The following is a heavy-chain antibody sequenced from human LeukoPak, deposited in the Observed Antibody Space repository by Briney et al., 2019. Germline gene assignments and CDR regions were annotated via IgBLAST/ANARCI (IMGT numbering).Heavy chain of an antibody. J-gene: IGHJ4*02. CDR1: GFTFSSYW. CDR2: INQDGTEK. D-gene: IGHD6-19*01. Sequence: GGSLRLSCAASGFTFSSYWMSWVRQAPGEGLEWVAKINQDGTEKAYVDSVRGRFTISRDNAKNSLYLQMNSLRAEDTAVYYCARDRDWYSFDSWGQGTLVTVSS. CDR3: ARDRDWYSFDS. V-gene: IGHV3-7*03.